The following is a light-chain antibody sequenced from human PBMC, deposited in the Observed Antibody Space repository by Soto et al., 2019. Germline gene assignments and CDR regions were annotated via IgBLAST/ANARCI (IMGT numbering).Light chain of an antibody. J-gene: IGLJ1*01. V-gene: IGLV2-11*01. CDR1: SSDVGGYNY. CDR2: DVS. Sequence: QSALTQPRSVSGSPGQSVTISCTGTSSDVGGYNYVSWYQQHPGKAPKLMIYDVSKRPSGVPDRFSGSKSGNTASLTISGLQAEDEADYCCCSYAGSSLVFGTGTKLTGL. CDR3: CSYAGSSLV.